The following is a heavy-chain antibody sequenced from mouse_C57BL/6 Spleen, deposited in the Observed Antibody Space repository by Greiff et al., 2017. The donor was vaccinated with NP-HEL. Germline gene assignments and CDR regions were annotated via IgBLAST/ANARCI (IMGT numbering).Heavy chain of an antibody. D-gene: IGHD1-1*01. CDR2: INPNHGGT. V-gene: IGHV1-22*01. J-gene: IGHJ3*01. CDR1: GYTFTDYN. Sequence: EVQLQQSGPELVKPGASVKMSCKASGYTFTDYNMHWVKQSHGKSLEWIGYINPNHGGTSYNQKFKGKATLTVNKSSSTAYMELRSLTSEDSAVDDCARSHYYGSSSCAYWGQGTLVTVSA. CDR3: ARSHYYGSSSCAY.